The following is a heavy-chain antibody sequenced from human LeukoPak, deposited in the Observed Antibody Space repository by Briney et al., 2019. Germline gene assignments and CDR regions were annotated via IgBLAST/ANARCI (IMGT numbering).Heavy chain of an antibody. CDR1: GFSLSTSGVG. V-gene: IGHV2-5*02. D-gene: IGHD6-19*01. CDR3: AHRRSNGWYFDY. CDR2: IYWDDDK. J-gene: IGHJ4*02. Sequence: SGPTLVKPTQTLTLTCTFSGFSLSTSGVGVGWIRQPPGKALEWLVLIYWDDDKRYSPSLKSRLTITKDTSKNQVVLTMTNMDPVDTATYYYAHRRSNGWYFDYWGQGTLVTVSS.